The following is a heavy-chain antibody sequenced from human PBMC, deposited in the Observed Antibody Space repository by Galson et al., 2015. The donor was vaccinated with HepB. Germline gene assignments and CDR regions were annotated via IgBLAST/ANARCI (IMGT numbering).Heavy chain of an antibody. V-gene: IGHV3-30-3*01. CDR2: ISYDGSNK. CDR3: ARGGGDYDSSVDY. J-gene: IGHJ4*02. CDR1: GFTFGSYA. D-gene: IGHD3-22*01. Sequence: SLRLSCAASGFTFGSYAMHWVRQAPGKGLEWVAVISYDGSNKYYADSVKGRFTISRDNSKNTLYLQMNSLRAEDTAVYYCARGGGDYDSSVDYWGQGTLVTVSS.